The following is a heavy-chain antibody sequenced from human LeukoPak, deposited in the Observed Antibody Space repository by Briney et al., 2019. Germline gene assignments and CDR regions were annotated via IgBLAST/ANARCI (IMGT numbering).Heavy chain of an antibody. CDR2: ISWNGGST. J-gene: IGHJ4*02. V-gene: IGHV3-20*04. CDR1: GFTFDDYG. CDR3: ARGEPSSWLRLPTPFDY. D-gene: IGHD5-12*01. Sequence: GGSLRLSCAASGFTFDDYGMSWVRQAPGKGLEWVSGISWNGGSTGYADSVKGRFTISRDNAKNSLYLQMNSLRAEDTALYYCARGEPSSWLRLPTPFDYWGQGTLVTVSS.